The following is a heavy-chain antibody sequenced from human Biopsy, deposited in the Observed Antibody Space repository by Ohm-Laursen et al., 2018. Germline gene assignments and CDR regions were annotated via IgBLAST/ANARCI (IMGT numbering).Heavy chain of an antibody. V-gene: IGHV4-59*01. D-gene: IGHD6-25*01. CDR1: GGSISSYQ. CDR2: LYNTGGT. J-gene: IGHJ4*02. Sequence: SQTLSLTCTVSGGSISSYQWTWIRQPTGKGLEWIGYLYNTGGTNYNPSLKSRVTISVDTSKNQFSLKLRSVTAADTAVYYCAREAAIIDPRTRAFDYWGQGTLVTVSS. CDR3: AREAAIIDPRTRAFDY.